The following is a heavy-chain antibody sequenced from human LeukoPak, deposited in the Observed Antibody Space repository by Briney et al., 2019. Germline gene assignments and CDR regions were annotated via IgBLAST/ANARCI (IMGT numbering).Heavy chain of an antibody. CDR2: IYYSGST. Sequence: SETLSLTCAVSGGSISSGGYSWSWIRQPPGKGLEWIGHIYYSGSTNYNPSLKSRVTISVDTSKNQFSLKLSSVTAADTAVYYCARAVRGVIGYYFDYWGQGTLVTVSS. V-gene: IGHV4-61*08. CDR3: ARAVRGVIGYYFDY. J-gene: IGHJ4*02. D-gene: IGHD3-10*02. CDR1: GGSISSGGYS.